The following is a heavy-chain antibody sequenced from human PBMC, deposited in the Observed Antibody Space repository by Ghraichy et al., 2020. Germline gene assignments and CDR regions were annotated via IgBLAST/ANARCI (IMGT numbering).Heavy chain of an antibody. V-gene: IGHV4-59*01. CDR1: GGSISSYY. Sequence: SETLSLTCTVSGGSISSYYWSWIRQPPGKGLEWIGYIYYSGSTNYNPSLKSRVTISVDTSKNQFSLKLSSVTAADTAVYYCARDPWGGRSGMDVWGQGTTVTVSS. CDR2: IYYSGST. J-gene: IGHJ6*02. D-gene: IGHD1-26*01. CDR3: ARDPWGGRSGMDV.